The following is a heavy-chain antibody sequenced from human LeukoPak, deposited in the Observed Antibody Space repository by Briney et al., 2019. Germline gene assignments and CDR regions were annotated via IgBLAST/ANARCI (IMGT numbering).Heavy chain of an antibody. CDR1: GYTFTSYG. CDR3: ARDLAMTTVTTQVG. D-gene: IGHD4-17*01. CDR2: ISAYNGNT. J-gene: IGHJ4*02. Sequence: VSVKVSCKASGYTFTSYGISWVRQAPGQGLEWMGWISAYNGNTNYAQKLQGRVTMTTDTSTSTAYMELRSLRSDDTAVYYCARDLAMTTVTTQVGWGQGTLVTVSS. V-gene: IGHV1-18*01.